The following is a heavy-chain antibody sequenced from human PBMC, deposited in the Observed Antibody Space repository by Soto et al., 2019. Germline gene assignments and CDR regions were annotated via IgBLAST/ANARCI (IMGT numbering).Heavy chain of an antibody. CDR2: SRDQANSYTT. D-gene: IGHD2-21*01. J-gene: IGHJ4*02. Sequence: EVQLVESGGGLVQPGGSLRLSCAVSAFTLSDHFIDWVRQAPGKGLEWVGRSRDQANSYTTEYRASVKGRFTISRDDSRNSLYLQMNSLKPEDKAVYYCARNLAYGGGYTFDYWGQGTLVTVYS. CDR1: AFTLSDHF. V-gene: IGHV3-72*01. CDR3: ARNLAYGGGYTFDY.